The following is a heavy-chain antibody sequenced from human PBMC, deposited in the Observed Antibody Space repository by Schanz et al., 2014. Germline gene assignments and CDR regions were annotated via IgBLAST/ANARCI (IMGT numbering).Heavy chain of an antibody. J-gene: IGHJ5*02. CDR1: GFSFSSYA. V-gene: IGHV3-30*03. Sequence: VQLVESGGGLVKPGGSLRLSCAPSGFSFSSYAMGWVRQAPGKGLEWVALVSSDGNNDYYTDSVKGRFTISRDNAKNSLFLQMNSLRAEDTAVYYCARAGYDADNWFDPWGQGTLVTVSS. CDR3: ARAGYDADNWFDP. D-gene: IGHD2-2*01. CDR2: VSSDGNND.